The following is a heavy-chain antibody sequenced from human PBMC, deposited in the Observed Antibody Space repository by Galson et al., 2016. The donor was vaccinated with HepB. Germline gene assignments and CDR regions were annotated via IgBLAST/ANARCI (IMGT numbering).Heavy chain of an antibody. CDR3: AKRHYILTGHHNFDY. CDR2: ITGGGSTT. CDR1: GFSFSTFA. Sequence: SLRLSCAASGFSFSTFAMSWVRQAPGKGLQWVSTITGGGSTTYYADSVKGRFTISRDNSKNTLHLQMNSARAEDRDVYYCAKRHYILTGHHNFDYWGQGTLVTVSS. D-gene: IGHD3-9*01. J-gene: IGHJ4*02. V-gene: IGHV3-23*01.